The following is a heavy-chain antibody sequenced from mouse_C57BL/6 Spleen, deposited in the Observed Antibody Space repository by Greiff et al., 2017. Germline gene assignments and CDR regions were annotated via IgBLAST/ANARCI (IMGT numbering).Heavy chain of an antibody. J-gene: IGHJ2*01. CDR2: ISSGSSTI. Sequence: EVKVVESGGGLVKPGGSLKLSCAASGFTFSAYGMHWVRQAPEKGLEWVAYISSGSSTIYYADTVKGRFTISRDNAKNTLFLQMTSLRSEDTAMYYCARPFYYGDSWGQGTTLTVSS. V-gene: IGHV5-17*01. D-gene: IGHD2-1*01. CDR1: GFTFSAYG. CDR3: ARPFYYGDS.